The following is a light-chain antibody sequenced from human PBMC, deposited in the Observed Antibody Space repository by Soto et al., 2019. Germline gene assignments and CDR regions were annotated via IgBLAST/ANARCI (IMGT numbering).Light chain of an antibody. CDR1: SSNIGAGYD. CDR3: QSYDSSLSGVV. Sequence: QSVLTQPPSVSGAPGQRVTISCTGSSSNIGAGYDVHWYQQLPGTAPKLLIYANSNRPSGVPDRFSGSKSGTSASLAITGLQAEDEADYYCQSYDSSLSGVVFGGGTKLTAL. V-gene: IGLV1-40*01. CDR2: ANS. J-gene: IGLJ2*01.